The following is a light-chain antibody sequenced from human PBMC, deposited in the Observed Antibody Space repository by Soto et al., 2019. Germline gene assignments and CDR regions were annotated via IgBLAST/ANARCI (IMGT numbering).Light chain of an antibody. CDR3: SSYTSTSTVV. Sequence: QSALTQPASVSGSPGQSITISCTGTSSDVGGYNYVSWYQHHPGKAPKVMVYDVSNRPSGVSNRFSGSKSGNTASLTISGLQAEDEADYDCSSYTSTSTVVFGGGTKLTVL. J-gene: IGLJ2*01. CDR2: DVS. V-gene: IGLV2-14*03. CDR1: SSDVGGYNY.